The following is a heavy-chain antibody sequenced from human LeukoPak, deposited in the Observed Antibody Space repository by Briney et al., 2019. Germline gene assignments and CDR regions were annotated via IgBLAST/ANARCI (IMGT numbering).Heavy chain of an antibody. CDR3: AKYYDFWSGSYYFDY. J-gene: IGHJ4*02. CDR1: GLTVSSNY. V-gene: IGHV3-53*01. D-gene: IGHD3-3*01. CDR2: IYSGGST. Sequence: GGSLRLSCAASGLTVSSNYMSWVRQAPGKGLEWVSVIYSGGSTYYADSVKGRFTISRDNSKNTLYLQMNSLRAEDTAVYYCAKYYDFWSGSYYFDYWGQGTLVTVSS.